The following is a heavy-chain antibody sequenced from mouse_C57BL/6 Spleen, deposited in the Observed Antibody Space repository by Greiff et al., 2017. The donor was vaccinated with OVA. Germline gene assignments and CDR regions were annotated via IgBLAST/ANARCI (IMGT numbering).Heavy chain of an antibody. J-gene: IGHJ4*01. V-gene: IGHV7-3*01. Sequence: EVKLVESGGGLVQPGGSLSLSCAASGFPFPAYYMSWVRQPPGTALEWLGFIRNKANGYTTESSASVKGRFTISRDHSQSILYLPMNALRAEDSATYYCARDRYRVGIAMDDWGQGTAVTVSS. CDR3: ARDRYRVGIAMDD. CDR1: GFPFPAYY. D-gene: IGHD2-14*01. CDR2: IRNKANGYTT.